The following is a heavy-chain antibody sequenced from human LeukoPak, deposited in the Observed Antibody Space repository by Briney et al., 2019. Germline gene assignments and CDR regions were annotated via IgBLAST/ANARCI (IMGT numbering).Heavy chain of an antibody. CDR1: GFTFSSSA. Sequence: PGGSLRLSCAASGFTFSSSAMHWVRQAPDMGLEWVAVTSDDGNDKYYADCVKGRFTISRDNSKNTLYLQMNSLKTDDTAVYYCATVDDLDAFGIWGQGTMVTVSS. CDR2: TSDDGNDK. J-gene: IGHJ3*02. V-gene: IGHV3-30*04. D-gene: IGHD2-2*03. CDR3: ATVDDLDAFGI.